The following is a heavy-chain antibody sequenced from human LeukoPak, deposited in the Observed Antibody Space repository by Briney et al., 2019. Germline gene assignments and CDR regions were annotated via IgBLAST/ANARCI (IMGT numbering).Heavy chain of an antibody. D-gene: IGHD1-26*01. CDR2: IWYDGSNK. CDR3: ARDRREGATSAFDY. V-gene: IGHV3-33*01. CDR1: GFTFSSYG. J-gene: IGHJ4*02. Sequence: GRSLRLSCAASGFTFSSYGMHWVRQAPGKGLEWVAVIWYDGSNKYYADSVKGRFTISRDNSKNTLYLQMNSLRAEDTAVYYCARDRREGATSAFDYWGQGTLVTVSS.